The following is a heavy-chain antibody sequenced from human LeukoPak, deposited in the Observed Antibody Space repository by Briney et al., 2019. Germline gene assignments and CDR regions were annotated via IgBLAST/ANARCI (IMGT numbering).Heavy chain of an antibody. CDR1: GFIFTNYA. D-gene: IGHD1-26*01. CDR3: ARDIWVGASYSGACDI. V-gene: IGHV3-30*14. CDR2: RSYDGSDE. Sequence: GRSLRLSCAASGFIFTNYAMHWVRQAPGKGLEWVAVRSYDGSDEYYADSVKGRFTVSGDNSKNTLSLQMNSLRAEDTALYFCARDIWVGASYSGACDIWGQGTMVTVSS. J-gene: IGHJ3*02.